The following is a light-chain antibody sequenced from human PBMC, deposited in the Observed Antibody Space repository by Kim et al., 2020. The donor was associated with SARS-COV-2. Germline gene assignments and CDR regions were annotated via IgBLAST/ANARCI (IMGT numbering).Light chain of an antibody. Sequence: ASVGDRVPISCRASQGISKYLAWYQQKPGKVPRLLIYGASTLQSGVPSRFSGSGSGTDFTLTISSLQTEGVATYYFQQYDSAPRTFGQGTQVDIK. CDR2: GAS. CDR1: QGISKY. J-gene: IGKJ1*01. CDR3: QQYDSAPRT. V-gene: IGKV1-27*01.